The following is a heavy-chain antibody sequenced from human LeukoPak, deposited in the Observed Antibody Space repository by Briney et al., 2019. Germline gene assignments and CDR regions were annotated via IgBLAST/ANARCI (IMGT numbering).Heavy chain of an antibody. V-gene: IGHV3-23*01. Sequence: RGSLRLSCAASGFTFSNYAMSWVRQAPGKGLEWVSTISGSGVNTYNADAVKGRFTISRDNSKNTLCLQMNSLTAEDTAVYYCAKALIAATGTLADYWGLGTLVTDSS. CDR1: GFTFSNYA. J-gene: IGHJ4*02. CDR2: ISGSGVNT. D-gene: IGHD6-13*01. CDR3: AKALIAATGTLADY.